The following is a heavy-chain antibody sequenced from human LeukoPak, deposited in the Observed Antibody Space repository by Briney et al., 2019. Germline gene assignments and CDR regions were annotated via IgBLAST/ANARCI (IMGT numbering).Heavy chain of an antibody. CDR1: GVSISSSNW. Sequence: QASETLSLTCAVSGVSISSSNWWSWVRQPPGQGLEWIGEIYHRGDTIYNPSLKSRVTISVDKSKNQFSLKLSFVTAADTAIYYCATQGWLQSEYYFDHWGQGTLVTVSS. CDR2: IYHRGDT. D-gene: IGHD5-24*01. J-gene: IGHJ4*02. V-gene: IGHV4-4*02. CDR3: ATQGWLQSEYYFDH.